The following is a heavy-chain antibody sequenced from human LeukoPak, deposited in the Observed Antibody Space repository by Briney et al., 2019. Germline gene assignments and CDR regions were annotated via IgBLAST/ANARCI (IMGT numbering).Heavy chain of an antibody. CDR1: GFTFSSYS. D-gene: IGHD6-19*01. J-gene: IGHJ6*03. CDR3: ARDGAVAGTYHYYMDV. V-gene: IGHV3-21*01. CDR2: ISSSSSYI. Sequence: GGSLRFSCAASGFTFSSYSMNWVRQAPGKGLEWVSSISSSSSYIYYADSVKGRFTISRDNAKNSLYLQMNSLRAEDTAVYYCARDGAVAGTYHYYMDVWGKGTTVTVSS.